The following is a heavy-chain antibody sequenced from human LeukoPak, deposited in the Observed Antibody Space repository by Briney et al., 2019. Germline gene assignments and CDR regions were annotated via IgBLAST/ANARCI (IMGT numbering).Heavy chain of an antibody. J-gene: IGHJ6*03. CDR2: FDAEDGET. Sequence: ASVKVSCKVSGYSLTDFSMHWVRQAPGKGFEWMGGFDAEDGETLYAQKFQGRVTMTRDTSTSTVYMELSSLRSEDTAVYYCARDGLGSSSSDYYYYMDVWGKGTTVTVSS. CDR1: GYSLTDFS. D-gene: IGHD6-6*01. V-gene: IGHV1-24*01. CDR3: ARDGLGSSSSDYYYYMDV.